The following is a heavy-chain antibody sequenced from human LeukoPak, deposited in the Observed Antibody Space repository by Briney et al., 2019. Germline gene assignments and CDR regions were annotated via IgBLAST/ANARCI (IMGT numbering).Heavy chain of an antibody. Sequence: ASVKVSCKASGYTFTSYYMHWVRQAPGQGLEWMGIINPSGGSTSYAQKFQGRVTMTRDMSTSTVYMELNSLTSDDTAVYFCARVGISAATADYWGQGTLVTVSS. CDR2: INPSGGST. V-gene: IGHV1-46*01. J-gene: IGHJ4*02. CDR1: GYTFTSYY. D-gene: IGHD6-25*01. CDR3: ARVGISAATADY.